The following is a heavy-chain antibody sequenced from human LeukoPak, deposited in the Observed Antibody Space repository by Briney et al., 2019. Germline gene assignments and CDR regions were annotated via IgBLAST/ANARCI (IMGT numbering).Heavy chain of an antibody. J-gene: IGHJ4*02. CDR2: ISGSGGST. Sequence: PGGSLRPSCAASGFTFSSYGMSWVRQAPGKGLEWVSAISGSGGSTYYADSVKGRFTISRDNSKNTLYLQMNSLRAEDTAVYYCAKDRRDSSGYYAPDEFDYWGQGTLVTVSS. D-gene: IGHD3-22*01. CDR3: AKDRRDSSGYYAPDEFDY. CDR1: GFTFSSYG. V-gene: IGHV3-23*01.